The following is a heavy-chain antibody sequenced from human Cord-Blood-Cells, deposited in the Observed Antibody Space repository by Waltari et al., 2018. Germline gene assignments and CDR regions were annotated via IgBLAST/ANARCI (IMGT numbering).Heavy chain of an antibody. Sequence: QLQLQESGPGLVKPSETLSLTCTVSGGSISSSSYYWGWIRQPPGQGLEWIGSIYYSGSTYYNPSLKSRVTISVDTSKNQFSLKLSSVTAADTAVYYCASTYYYGSGSYYNHAFDIWGQGTMVTVSS. J-gene: IGHJ3*02. V-gene: IGHV4-39*01. CDR3: ASTYYYGSGSYYNHAFDI. D-gene: IGHD3-10*01. CDR1: GGSISSSSYY. CDR2: IYYSGST.